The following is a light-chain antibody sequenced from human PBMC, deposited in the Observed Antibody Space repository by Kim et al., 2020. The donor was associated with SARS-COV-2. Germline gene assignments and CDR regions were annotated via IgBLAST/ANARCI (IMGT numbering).Light chain of an antibody. J-gene: IGKJ2*01. CDR2: AAA. V-gene: IGKV1-17*03. CDR3: LQHKSYPYT. Sequence: SAYVGDRVTIACRASQDISNVLAWFQQKRGRVPKRLIYAAASLQSGVPSRYSGSGSETKYSLTISSLQPEDFATYYCLQHKSYPYTLGQGTKLEI. CDR1: QDISNV.